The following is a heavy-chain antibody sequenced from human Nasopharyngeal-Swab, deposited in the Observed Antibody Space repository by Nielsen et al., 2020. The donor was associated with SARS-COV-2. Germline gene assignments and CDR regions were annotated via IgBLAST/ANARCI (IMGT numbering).Heavy chain of an antibody. CDR2: IYPGDSDT. V-gene: IGHV5-51*01. CDR3: ARLRGEYYDSSGYGGLGY. J-gene: IGHJ4*02. D-gene: IGHD3-22*01. Sequence: GESLKISCKGSGYSFTSYWIGWVRQMPGKGLEWMGIIYPGDSDTRYSPSFQGQVTISADKSISTAYLQWSSLKASDTAMYYCARLRGEYYDSSGYGGLGYWGQGTLVTVSS. CDR1: GYSFTSYW.